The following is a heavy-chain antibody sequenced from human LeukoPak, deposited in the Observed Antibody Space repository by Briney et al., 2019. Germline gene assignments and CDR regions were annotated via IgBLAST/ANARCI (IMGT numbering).Heavy chain of an antibody. Sequence: ASVKVSCKASGYTFTGYYMHWVRQAPGQGLEWMGWINPNSGGTNYAQKFQGRVTMTRDTSISTAYMELSRLRFDDTAVYYCAREELRVLRFLEWLPGDYWGQGTLVTVSS. J-gene: IGHJ4*02. CDR1: GYTFTGYY. V-gene: IGHV1-2*02. CDR2: INPNSGGT. CDR3: AREELRVLRFLEWLPGDY. D-gene: IGHD3-3*01.